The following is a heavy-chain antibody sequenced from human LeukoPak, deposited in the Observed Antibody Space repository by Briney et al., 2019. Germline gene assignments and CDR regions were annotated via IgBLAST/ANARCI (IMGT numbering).Heavy chain of an antibody. CDR2: INPSGGNT. Sequence: ASVKVSCKASGYTFTSYYLHWVRQAPGQGLEWMGIINPSGGNTNYAQKFQDRVTMTRDTSTSTVYMQLSSLRSEDTAVYYCARGGSGSALAFDMWGQGTMVIVSS. CDR3: ARGGSGSALAFDM. D-gene: IGHD3-10*01. J-gene: IGHJ3*02. CDR1: GYTFTSYY. V-gene: IGHV1-46*01.